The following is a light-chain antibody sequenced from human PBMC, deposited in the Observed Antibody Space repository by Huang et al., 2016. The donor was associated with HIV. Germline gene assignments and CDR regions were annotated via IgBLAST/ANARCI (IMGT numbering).Light chain of an antibody. CDR2: DAS. CDR3: QERSNWPPSIT. Sequence: EIVLTQSPATLFLPPGESATLSCRASRSVRRYLAWYQQKPGQAPRLLIYDASTRATGTPARFSGSGSETDFTLTISGLEPEDFAVYYCQERSNWPPSITFGQGTKLEI. J-gene: IGKJ5*01. V-gene: IGKV3-11*01. CDR1: RSVRRY.